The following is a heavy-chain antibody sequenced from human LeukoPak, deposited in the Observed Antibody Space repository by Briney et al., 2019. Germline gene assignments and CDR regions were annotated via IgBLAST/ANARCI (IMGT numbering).Heavy chain of an antibody. D-gene: IGHD2-15*01. Sequence: QTGGSLRLSCAASGFTFSSYEMNWVRQAPGKGLEWVSYISSSGSTIYYADSVKGRFTISRDNAKNPLYLQMNSLRAEDTAVYYCAREVGVVVVAATGYFDYWGQGTLVTVSS. CDR2: ISSSGSTI. J-gene: IGHJ4*02. CDR3: AREVGVVVVAATGYFDY. V-gene: IGHV3-48*03. CDR1: GFTFSSYE.